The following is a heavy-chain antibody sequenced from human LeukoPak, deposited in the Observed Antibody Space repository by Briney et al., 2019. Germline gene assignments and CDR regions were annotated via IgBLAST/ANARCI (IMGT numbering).Heavy chain of an antibody. D-gene: IGHD3-16*01. J-gene: IGHJ4*02. Sequence: GGSLRLSCAASGFTFSSYAMSWVRQAPGKGLEWVSRINEGGSVISYADSVKGRFTISRENAKNTVYLQMDSLRAEDTAVYYCVRDLILTWTPGDDFDHWGQGTLVTVSS. CDR1: GFTFSSYA. V-gene: IGHV3-74*01. CDR2: INEGGSVI. CDR3: VRDLILTWTPGDDFDH.